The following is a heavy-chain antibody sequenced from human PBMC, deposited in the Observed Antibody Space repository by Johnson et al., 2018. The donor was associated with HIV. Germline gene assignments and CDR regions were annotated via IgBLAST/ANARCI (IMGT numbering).Heavy chain of an antibody. CDR1: GFTFSSYG. Sequence: QVQLVESGGGVVQPGRSLRLSCAASGFTFSSYGMHWVRQAPGKGLEWVAVISYDGSNKYYADSVKGRFTISRDNSKNTLYLQMNSLRAEDTAVYYCARDQGSGWYSPHAFDIWGQGTMVTVSS. V-gene: IGHV3-30*03. CDR3: ARDQGSGWYSPHAFDI. J-gene: IGHJ3*02. D-gene: IGHD6-19*01. CDR2: ISYDGSNK.